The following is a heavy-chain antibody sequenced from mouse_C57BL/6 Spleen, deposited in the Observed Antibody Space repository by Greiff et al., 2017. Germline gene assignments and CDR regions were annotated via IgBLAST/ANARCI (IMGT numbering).Heavy chain of an antibody. CDR2: ISSGGDYI. D-gene: IGHD2-3*01. J-gene: IGHJ3*01. CDR3: TRDEGYDGYDGFAY. Sequence: EVHLVESGEGLVKPGGSLKLSCAASGFTFSSYAMSWVRQTPEKRLEWVAYISSGGDYIYYADTVKGRFTISRDNARNTLYLQMSSLKSEDTAMYYCTRDEGYDGYDGFAYWGQGTLVTVSA. CDR1: GFTFSSYA. V-gene: IGHV5-9-1*02.